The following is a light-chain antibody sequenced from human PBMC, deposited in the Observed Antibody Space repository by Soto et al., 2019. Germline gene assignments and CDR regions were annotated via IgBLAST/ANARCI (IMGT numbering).Light chain of an antibody. CDR2: GAS. CDR1: QSVSSN. Sequence: ITQSPSTLSVYPGERDTLSCRASQSVSSNLAWYQQKPGQAPRLLIYGASTRATGIPARFSGSGSGTDFTLTIGSLEPEDVAIYYSQQRSNWPITFAQGRRLE. V-gene: IGKV3-11*01. J-gene: IGKJ5*01. CDR3: QQRSNWPIT.